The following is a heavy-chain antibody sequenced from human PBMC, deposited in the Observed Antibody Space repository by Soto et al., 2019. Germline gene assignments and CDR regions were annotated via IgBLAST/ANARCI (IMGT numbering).Heavy chain of an antibody. Sequence: QVQLVESGGGVVQPGRSLRLSCAASGFTFSSYGMHWVRQAPGKGLEWVAVIWYDGSNKYYADSVKGRFTISRDNSKNTLDQQMNSLRAEDTAVYYCARDERVVGYYYMDVWGKWTTVTVSS. V-gene: IGHV3-33*01. CDR3: ARDERVVGYYYMDV. D-gene: IGHD2-2*01. CDR2: IWYDGSNK. CDR1: GFTFSSYG. J-gene: IGHJ6*03.